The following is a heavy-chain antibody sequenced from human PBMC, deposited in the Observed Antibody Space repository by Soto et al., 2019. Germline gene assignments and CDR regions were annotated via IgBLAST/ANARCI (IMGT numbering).Heavy chain of an antibody. V-gene: IGHV1-2*02. CDR3: ARDAYSTSSTYYHYGMDV. CDR2: INPNSGGT. Sequence: ASVKVSCKASGDTFTGYYMHWVRQAPGQGXEWMGWINPNSGGTNYAQKLQGRVTMTTDTSTSTAYMDLRSLRSDDTAVYYCARDAYSTSSTYYHYGMDVWGQGTTVTVSS. D-gene: IGHD6-6*01. CDR1: GDTFTGYY. J-gene: IGHJ6*02.